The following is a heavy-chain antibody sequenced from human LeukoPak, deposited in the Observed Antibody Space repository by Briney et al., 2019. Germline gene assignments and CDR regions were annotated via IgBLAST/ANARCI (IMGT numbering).Heavy chain of an antibody. CDR3: ARGRSGYVNY. V-gene: IGHV3-48*03. Sequence: GGSLRLSCAASGFTFSSYEMNWVRQAPGKGLEWVSYISSSGSTKYYADSVKGRFTISRDNAKNSLYLQMNSLRAEDTAVYYCARGRSGYVNYWGQGTLVTVSS. CDR2: ISSSGSTK. D-gene: IGHD5-12*01. CDR1: GFTFSSYE. J-gene: IGHJ4*02.